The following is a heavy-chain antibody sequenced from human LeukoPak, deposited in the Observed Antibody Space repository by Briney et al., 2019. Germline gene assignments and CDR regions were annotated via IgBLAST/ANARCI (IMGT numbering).Heavy chain of an antibody. CDR1: GGSFSGYY. CDR3: ARTEIVGATLFNY. Sequence: SSETLSLTCAVYGGSFSGYYWSWIRQPPGKGLEWIGEINHSGSINYNPSLKSRVTISVDTSKNQFSLKLSSVTAADTAVYYCARTEIVGATLFNYWGQGTLFPVSS. V-gene: IGHV4-34*01. J-gene: IGHJ4*02. D-gene: IGHD1-26*01. CDR2: INHSGSI.